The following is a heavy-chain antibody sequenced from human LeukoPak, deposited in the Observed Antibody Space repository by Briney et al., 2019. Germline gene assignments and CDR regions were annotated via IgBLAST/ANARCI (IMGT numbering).Heavy chain of an antibody. V-gene: IGHV2-5*01. Sequence: ESGPTLVNPTQTLTLTCNFSGFSLNTVGVGVGWIRQPPGEALEWLAYIYWNENTRYSPSLQRRLTISKDTSGNQAVLSMTNMDSADTATYYCVHRKQVGGTRFDFWGPGTLVTVSS. J-gene: IGHJ4*02. CDR2: IYWNENT. D-gene: IGHD1-26*01. CDR1: GFSLNTVGVG. CDR3: VHRKQVGGTRFDF.